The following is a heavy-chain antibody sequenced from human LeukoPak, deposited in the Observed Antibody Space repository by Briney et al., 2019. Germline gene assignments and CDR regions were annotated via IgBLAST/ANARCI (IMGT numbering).Heavy chain of an antibody. Sequence: PSQTLSLTCTVSGGSISSGGYYWSWLRQHPGKGLEWIGYIYYSGSTYYNPSLKSRVTISVDTSKNQFSLKLSSVTAADTAVYYCARGTYYYDSSGYFDYWGQGTLVTVSS. CDR3: ARGTYYYDSSGYFDY. J-gene: IGHJ4*02. D-gene: IGHD3-22*01. CDR1: GGSISSGGYY. CDR2: IYYSGST. V-gene: IGHV4-31*03.